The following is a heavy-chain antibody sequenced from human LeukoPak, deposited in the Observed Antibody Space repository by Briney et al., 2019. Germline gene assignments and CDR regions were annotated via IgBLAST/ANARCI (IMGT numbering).Heavy chain of an antibody. CDR1: GITLSNYG. Sequence: GGSLRLSCAVSGITLSNYGMSWVRQAPGKGLECVAGISGSGGGTYYADSVKGRFTISRDNPKNTLYLQMNSLRAEDTAVYFCAKRGVVIRVILVGFHKEAYYFDSWGQGALVTVSS. J-gene: IGHJ4*02. CDR3: AKRGVVIRVILVGFHKEAYYFDS. CDR2: ISGSGGGT. V-gene: IGHV3-23*01. D-gene: IGHD3-22*01.